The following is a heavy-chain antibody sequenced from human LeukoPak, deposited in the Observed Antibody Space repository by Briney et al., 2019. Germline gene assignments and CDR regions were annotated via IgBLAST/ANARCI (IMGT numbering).Heavy chain of an antibody. D-gene: IGHD4-17*01. J-gene: IGHJ6*02. V-gene: IGHV4-59*08. Sequence: SETLSLTCTVSDGSISSYYWSWIRQPPGKGLEWIGYIYYSGSTNYNPSLKSRVTISVDTSKNQFSLKLSSVTAADTAVYYCARLSHPHDYGDYYYGMDVWGQGTTVTVSS. CDR1: DGSISSYY. CDR2: IYYSGST. CDR3: ARLSHPHDYGDYYYGMDV.